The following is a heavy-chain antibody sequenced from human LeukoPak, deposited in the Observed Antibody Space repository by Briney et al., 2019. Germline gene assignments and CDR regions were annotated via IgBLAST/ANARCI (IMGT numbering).Heavy chain of an antibody. D-gene: IGHD3-9*01. V-gene: IGHV3-30*03. Sequence: QPGRSLRLSCAASGFTFSSYGMHWVRQAPGKGLEWVAVISYDGSNKYYADSVKGRFTISRDNSKNTLFLQMNSLRPEDTAVYYCARGPDYDILADYFDYWGQGTLVTVSS. CDR3: ARGPDYDILADYFDY. CDR1: GFTFSSYG. J-gene: IGHJ4*02. CDR2: ISYDGSNK.